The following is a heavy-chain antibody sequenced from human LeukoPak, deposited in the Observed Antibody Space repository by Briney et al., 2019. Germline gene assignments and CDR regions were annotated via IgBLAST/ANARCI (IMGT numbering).Heavy chain of an antibody. V-gene: IGHV3-23*01. J-gene: IGHJ6*03. CDR2: ISGSGGST. CDR1: GFTFSGYA. D-gene: IGHD6-13*01. CDR3: AKERNPYSSSWYSLHYMDV. Sequence: GGSLRLSCAASGFTFSGYAMSWVRQAPGKGLEWVSAISGSGGSTYYAGSVKGRFTISRDNSKNTLYLQMNSLRAEDTAVFYCAKERNPYSSSWYSLHYMDVWGKGTTVTVSS.